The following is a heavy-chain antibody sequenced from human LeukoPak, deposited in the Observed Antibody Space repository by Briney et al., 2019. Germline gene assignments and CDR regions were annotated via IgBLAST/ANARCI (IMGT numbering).Heavy chain of an antibody. CDR3: ARGFAYGDTGSFDY. J-gene: IGHJ4*02. CDR2: IYYSGST. D-gene: IGHD4-17*01. Sequence: SETLSLTCTVSGGSISSYYWSWIRQPPGKGLEWLGYIYYSGSTTYNPSLKSRVTISVDTSKNQFSLKLSSVTAADTAVYYCARGFAYGDTGSFDYWGQGTLVTVSS. CDR1: GGSISSYY. V-gene: IGHV4-59*01.